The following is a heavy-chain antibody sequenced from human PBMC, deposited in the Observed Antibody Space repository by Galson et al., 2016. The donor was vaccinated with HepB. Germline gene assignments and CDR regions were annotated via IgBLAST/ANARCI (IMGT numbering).Heavy chain of an antibody. V-gene: IGHV4-39*07. D-gene: IGHD3-3*01. CDR1: GASISSSSYY. J-gene: IGHJ4*02. Sequence: SETLSLTCFVSGASISSSSYYWGWIRQPPGKGLEWIANIYYSGSTYFNPSLKSRVTISKDMSKNHFSLRLTSVTAADTAVYYCARVKGDFLSGYPYYFYLWGQGTLVTVSS. CDR3: ARVKGDFLSGYPYYFYL. CDR2: IYYSGST.